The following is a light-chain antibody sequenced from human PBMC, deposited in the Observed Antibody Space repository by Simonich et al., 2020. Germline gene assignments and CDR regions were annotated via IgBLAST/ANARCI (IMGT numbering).Light chain of an antibody. CDR1: SSNIGNNY. CDR2: YKN. CDR3: GTWDSSLSAVV. V-gene: IGLV1-51*01. Sequence: QSVLTQPPSVSAAPGQKVTISCSGSSSNIGNNYVSWYQQLPGTAPKLLIYYKNKRPSGIPDRFSGSKSGTSATLVITGLQTGDEADYYCGTWDSSLSAVVFGGGTKLTVL. J-gene: IGLJ2*01.